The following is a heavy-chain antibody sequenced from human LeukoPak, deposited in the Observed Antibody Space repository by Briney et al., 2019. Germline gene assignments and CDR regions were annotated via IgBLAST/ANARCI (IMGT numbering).Heavy chain of an antibody. CDR1: GGSISSYY. CDR2: ISYSGST. V-gene: IGHV4-59*01. J-gene: IGHJ5*02. Sequence: PSETLSLTCTVSGGSISSYYWSWIRQPPGKGLEWFGYISYSGSTNFNPSLKSRVTISVDTSKNQFSLKLSSVTAADTAVYYCAREGTAGTNLNWFDPWGQGTLVTVSS. CDR3: AREGTAGTNLNWFDP. D-gene: IGHD1-1*01.